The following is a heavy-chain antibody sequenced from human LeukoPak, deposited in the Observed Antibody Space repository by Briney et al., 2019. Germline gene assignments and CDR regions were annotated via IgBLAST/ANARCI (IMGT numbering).Heavy chain of an antibody. Sequence: GGSLRLSCAASGITVNSNYMSWVRQAPGKGLEWVSVAYSDGNTYYAESVKGRFTIFRDKFKNTLYLQMNSLTAEDTAVYYYARRYSSGWGVGFDPWGQGTLVTVSS. CDR2: AYSDGNT. D-gene: IGHD6-19*01. J-gene: IGHJ5*02. CDR3: ARRYSSGWGVGFDP. CDR1: GITVNSNY. V-gene: IGHV3-66*01.